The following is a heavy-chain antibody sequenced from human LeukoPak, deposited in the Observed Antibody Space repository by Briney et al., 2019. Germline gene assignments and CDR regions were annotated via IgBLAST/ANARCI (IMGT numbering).Heavy chain of an antibody. V-gene: IGHV3-21*01. CDR1: GFSFSDYS. J-gene: IGHJ4*02. CDR3: TRAQAAAGYYFDY. CDR2: ISYTSDYL. Sequence: GGSLRLSCAASGFSFSDYSMIWVRQAPGKGLEWVSSISYTSDYLYYADSVNGRFTISRDNAKNSLFLQMNSLRAEDTAVYYCTRAQAAAGYYFDYWGQGTLVTVSS. D-gene: IGHD6-13*01.